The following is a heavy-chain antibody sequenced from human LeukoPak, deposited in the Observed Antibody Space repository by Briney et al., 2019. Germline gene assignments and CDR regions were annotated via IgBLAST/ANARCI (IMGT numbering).Heavy chain of an antibody. CDR2: IIPIFGTA. D-gene: IGHD5-12*01. V-gene: IGHV1-69*13. J-gene: IGHJ3*02. Sequence: SVKVSCKASGGTFSSYAISWVRQAPGQGLEWMGGIIPIFGTANYAQKFQGRVTITADESTCTAYMELSSLRSEDTAVYYCARVAGERWLREDAFDIWGQGTMVTVSS. CDR3: ARVAGERWLREDAFDI. CDR1: GGTFSSYA.